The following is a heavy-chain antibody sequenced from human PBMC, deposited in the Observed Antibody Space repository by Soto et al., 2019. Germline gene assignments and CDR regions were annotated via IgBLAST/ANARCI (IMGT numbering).Heavy chain of an antibody. CDR3: ARRPVYGVVTIYGMDV. CDR2: IDPSDSYT. D-gene: IGHD3-3*01. V-gene: IGHV5-10-1*01. J-gene: IGHJ6*02. CDR1: GYSFPSYW. Sequence: PGESLKISCKGSGYSFPSYWISWVRQMPGKGLEWMGRIDPSDSYTNYSPSFQGHVTISADKSISTAYLQWSSLKASETAIYYCARRPVYGVVTIYGMDVWGQGTTVTVSS.